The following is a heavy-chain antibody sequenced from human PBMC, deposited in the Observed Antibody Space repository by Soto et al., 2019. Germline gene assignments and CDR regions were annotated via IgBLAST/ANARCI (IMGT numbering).Heavy chain of an antibody. D-gene: IGHD3-3*01. J-gene: IGHJ6*02. CDR1: GYTFTSYG. V-gene: IGHV1-18*01. CDR2: ISAYNGNT. CDR3: ARQGSGYLPYGMDV. Sequence: ASVKVSCKASGYTFTSYGISWVRHAPGQGLEWMGWISAYNGNTNYAQKLQGRVTMTTDTSTSTAYMELRSLRSDDTAVYYCARQGSGYLPYGMDVWGHGTTVTVSS.